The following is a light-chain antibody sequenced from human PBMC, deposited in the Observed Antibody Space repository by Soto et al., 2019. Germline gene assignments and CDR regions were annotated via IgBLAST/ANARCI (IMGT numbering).Light chain of an antibody. V-gene: IGKV3-20*01. CDR1: QSVSSSY. CDR3: QQYGTSPLT. CDR2: GAS. Sequence: EIVLTQSPGTLSLSPGERATLSCRASQSVSSSYLAWYQQKPGQAPRLIIYGASIRATGITDRFSGSGSGTDFTLSISRLDPEDFAVNYCQQYGTSPLTFGGGTNVEIK. J-gene: IGKJ4*01.